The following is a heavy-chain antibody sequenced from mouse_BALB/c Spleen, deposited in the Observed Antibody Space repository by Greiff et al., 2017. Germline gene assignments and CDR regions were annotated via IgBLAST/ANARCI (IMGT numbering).Heavy chain of an antibody. V-gene: IGHV5-12-1*01. Sequence: EVKVEESGGGLVKPGGSLKLSCAASGFAFSSYDMSWVRQTPEKRLEWVAYISSGGGSTYYPDTVKGRFTISRDNAKNTLYLQMSSLKSEDTAMYYCAIDYYGSAWFAYWGQGTLVTVSA. J-gene: IGHJ3*01. CDR1: GFAFSSYD. CDR2: ISSGGGST. D-gene: IGHD1-1*01. CDR3: AIDYYGSAWFAY.